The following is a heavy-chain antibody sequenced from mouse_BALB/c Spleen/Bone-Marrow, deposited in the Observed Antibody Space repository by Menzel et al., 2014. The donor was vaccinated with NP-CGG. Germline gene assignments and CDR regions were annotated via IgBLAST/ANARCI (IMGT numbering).Heavy chain of an antibody. CDR2: FYPGRGSI. D-gene: IGHD1-2*01. CDR1: GYTFTEYT. V-gene: IGHV1-62-2*01. J-gene: IGHJ3*01. CDR3: ARHEERFITTAAWFAY. Sequence: QVQLQQSGAELVKPGASVKLSCKASGYTFTEYTIHWVKQRSGQGLEWIGWFYPGRGSIKYNEKFKDKATLTADKSSSTVYMELSRLTSEDSAVYFGARHEERFITTAAWFAYWGQGTLVTVSA.